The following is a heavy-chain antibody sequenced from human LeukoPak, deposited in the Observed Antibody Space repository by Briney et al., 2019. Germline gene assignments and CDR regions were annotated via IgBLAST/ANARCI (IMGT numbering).Heavy chain of an antibody. J-gene: IGHJ4*02. V-gene: IGHV3-53*01. CDR2: IYSDGTT. CDR3: AKDRPYSSGWYGGIGY. Sequence: GGSLRLSCAASGFTVSSNYMSWVRQAPGKGLEWVSVIYSDGTTYYADSVKGRFTISRDNSKNTLYLQMNSLRAEDTAVYYCAKDRPYSSGWYGGIGYWGQGTLVTVSS. CDR1: GFTVSSNY. D-gene: IGHD6-19*01.